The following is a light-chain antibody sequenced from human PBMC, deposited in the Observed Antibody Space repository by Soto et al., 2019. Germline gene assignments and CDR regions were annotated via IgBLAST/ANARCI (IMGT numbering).Light chain of an antibody. Sequence: DIVMTQSPLSLPVTPGEPASISCRSSQSLLHSNGYNYLDWYLQKPGQSPQLLIYLGSNRASGVPDRVSGRGSGADFTLKISSVEAEDVGVYYCIQAVRTRPVTFGGGTKVEIK. CDR3: IQAVRTRPVT. J-gene: IGKJ4*01. CDR2: LGS. V-gene: IGKV2-28*01. CDR1: QSLLHSNGYNY.